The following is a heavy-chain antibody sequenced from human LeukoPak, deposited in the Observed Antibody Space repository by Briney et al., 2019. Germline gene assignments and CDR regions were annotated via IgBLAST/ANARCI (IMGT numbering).Heavy chain of an antibody. CDR1: GGSISSSYW. V-gene: IGHV4-4*02. D-gene: IGHD3-22*01. J-gene: IGHJ4*02. Sequence: SETLSLTCAVSGGSISSSYWWSWVRQPPGKGLEWIGEIYHSGTTHSNPSVKSRVTISIDKSKNQFFLNLSSVTAADTAVYYCAGLVGRYSSGLYYYYFDYWGQGTLVTVSS. CDR2: IYHSGTT. CDR3: AGLVGRYSSGLYYYYFDY.